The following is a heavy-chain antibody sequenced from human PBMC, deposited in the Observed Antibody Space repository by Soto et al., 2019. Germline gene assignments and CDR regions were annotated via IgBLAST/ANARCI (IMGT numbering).Heavy chain of an antibody. J-gene: IGHJ6*03. D-gene: IGHD1-1*01. CDR2: IVVGSGNT. V-gene: IGHV1-58*02. CDR3: AADSSATNRHPYYYYYYYMDV. Sequence: SVKVSCKASGFTFTSSAMQWVRQARGQRLEWIGWIVVGSGNTNYAQKFQERVTITRDMSTSTAYMELSSLRSEDTAVYYCAADSSATNRHPYYYYYYYMDVWGKGTTVTVSS. CDR1: GFTFTSSA.